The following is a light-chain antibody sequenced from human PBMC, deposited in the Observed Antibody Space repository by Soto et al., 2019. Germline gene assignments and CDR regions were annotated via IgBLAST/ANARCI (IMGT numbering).Light chain of an antibody. Sequence: EIVLTQSPGTLSLSPGERATLSCRASQSVYTNYLAWYQQKPGQAPRLLIYGASRRATGIPDRFSGSGSETDFTLTISRLEPDDFAVYYCQQYGSSPPVYTFGQGTKLEIK. J-gene: IGKJ2*01. CDR3: QQYGSSPPVYT. V-gene: IGKV3-20*01. CDR1: QSVYTNY. CDR2: GAS.